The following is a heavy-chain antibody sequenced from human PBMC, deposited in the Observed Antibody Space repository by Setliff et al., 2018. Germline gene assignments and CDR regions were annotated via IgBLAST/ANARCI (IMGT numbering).Heavy chain of an antibody. D-gene: IGHD2-2*01. V-gene: IGHV1-69*05. CDR1: GGTFRNYG. Sequence: SVKVSCKASGGTFRNYGISWVRQAPGQGLEWMGGTIPVFGTTNYAQKFQGRVTIITDESTNTAFMQLSSLRSDDTAVYYCARDRKEIVVKPPAASLDYWGQGTQVTVSS. J-gene: IGHJ4*02. CDR3: ARDRKEIVVKPPAASLDY. CDR2: TIPVFGTT.